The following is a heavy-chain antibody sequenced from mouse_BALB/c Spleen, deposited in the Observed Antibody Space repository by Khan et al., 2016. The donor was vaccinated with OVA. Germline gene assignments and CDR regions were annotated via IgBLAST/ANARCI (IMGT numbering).Heavy chain of an antibody. J-gene: IGHJ2*01. CDR2: IYPGTDNT. CDR1: GYIFTSYW. CDR3: AREEALYYFDY. V-gene: IGHV1-76*01. D-gene: IGHD3-2*02. Sequence: QVQLKESGGELVRPGASVNLSCKTSGYIFTSYWIHWVRQRSGQGLEWIVRIYPGTDNTYYNEKLKDKATLTADKSSNTAYMQLSSLKSEDSAVYFCAREEALYYFDYWGQGTTLTVSS.